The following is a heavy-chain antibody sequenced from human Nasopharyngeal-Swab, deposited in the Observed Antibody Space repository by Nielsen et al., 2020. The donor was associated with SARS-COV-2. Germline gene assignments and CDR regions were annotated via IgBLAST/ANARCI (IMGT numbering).Heavy chain of an antibody. CDR1: GGSISTYY. D-gene: IGHD3-9*01. J-gene: IGHJ4*02. CDR3: ARYNILTGWGY. V-gene: IGHV4-59*01. Sequence: GSLRLSCTVSGGSISTYYWSWIRQPPGKGLEWIGYVYHSGSTDYNPSLKSRVTISVDTSKNQFFLKLSSVTAADTAVYYCARYNILTGWGYWGQGTLVTVSS. CDR2: VYHSGST.